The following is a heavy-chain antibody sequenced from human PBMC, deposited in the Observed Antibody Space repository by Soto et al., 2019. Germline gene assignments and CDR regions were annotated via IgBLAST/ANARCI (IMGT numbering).Heavy chain of an antibody. J-gene: IGHJ6*03. Sequence: QVHLVQSGAEVKKPGASVKVSCKASGYTFTSYGFSWVRQAPGQGLEWMGWISGYNGNTNYEQKFQGRVTMTTDTSTSTAYMELRSLRSDDTAVYYCAFWPAAMRFDYYNYYMDVWGKGTTVIVSS. CDR3: AFWPAAMRFDYYNYYMDV. V-gene: IGHV1-18*01. CDR1: GYTFTSYG. D-gene: IGHD2-2*01. CDR2: ISGYNGNT.